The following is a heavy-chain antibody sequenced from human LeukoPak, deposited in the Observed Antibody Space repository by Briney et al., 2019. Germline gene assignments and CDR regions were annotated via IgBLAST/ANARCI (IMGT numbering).Heavy chain of an antibody. Sequence: PGGSLRLSCEASGFRFSEYYMSWIRQAPGKGLEWVSYISGSGRSVFYADSVQGRFTVSRDNAKNSLNLQMNSLRVEDRALYYCARVPTSSWYPHFYYMDVWGKGIMFTVSS. V-gene: IGHV3-11*01. CDR1: GFRFSEYY. J-gene: IGHJ6*03. D-gene: IGHD6-13*01. CDR3: ARVPTSSWYPHFYYMDV. CDR2: ISGSGRSV.